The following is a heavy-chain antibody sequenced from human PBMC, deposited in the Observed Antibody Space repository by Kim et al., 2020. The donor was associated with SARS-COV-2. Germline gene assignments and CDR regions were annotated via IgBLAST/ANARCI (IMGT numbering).Heavy chain of an antibody. Sequence: SVKGRFNIPRDNAKNSLYLQMNSLRAEDTAVYYCARDFSGSYYGGGYFDYWGQGTLVTVSS. CDR3: ARDFSGSYYGGGYFDY. V-gene: IGHV3-21*01. J-gene: IGHJ4*02. D-gene: IGHD1-26*01.